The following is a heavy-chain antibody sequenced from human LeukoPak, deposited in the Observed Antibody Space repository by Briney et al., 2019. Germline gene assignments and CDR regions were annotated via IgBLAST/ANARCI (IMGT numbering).Heavy chain of an antibody. CDR1: GFTFSNYG. J-gene: IGHJ4*02. CDR3: AKDSLSVGYSSGWYYFDY. Sequence: PGGSLRLSCAASGFTFSNYGMHWVRQAPGKGLEWVSYIGNSGSTIYYADSVKGRFTISRDNAKNSLYLQMNSLRAEDTAVYYCAKDSLSVGYSSGWYYFDYWGQGTLVTVSS. CDR2: IGNSGSTI. V-gene: IGHV3-48*04. D-gene: IGHD6-19*01.